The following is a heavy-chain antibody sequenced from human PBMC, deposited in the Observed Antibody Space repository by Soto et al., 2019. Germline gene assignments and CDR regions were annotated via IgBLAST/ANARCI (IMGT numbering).Heavy chain of an antibody. V-gene: IGHV4-31*03. J-gene: IGHJ5*02. CDR3: ARVSKAYCGGDCYSWWFDP. D-gene: IGHD2-21*02. Sequence: KPSETLSLTCTVSGGSISSGGYYWSWIRQHPGKGLEWIGYIYYSGSTYYNPSLKSRVTISVDTSKNQFSLKLSSVTAADTAVYYCARVSKAYCGGDCYSWWFDPWGQGTLVTVSS. CDR1: GGSISSGGYY. CDR2: IYYSGST.